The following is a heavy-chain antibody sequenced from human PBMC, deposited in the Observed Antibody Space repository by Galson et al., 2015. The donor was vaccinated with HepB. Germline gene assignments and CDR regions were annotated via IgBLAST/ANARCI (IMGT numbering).Heavy chain of an antibody. V-gene: IGHV3-30*02. CDR1: GFTFSSYG. J-gene: IGHJ6*02. CDR3: AKDLSYGSRHYHSYGMDV. CDR2: IRDDGSNK. Sequence: SLRLSCAASGFTFSSYGMHWVRQAPGKGLEWVAFIRDDGSNKDYADSVKGRFTISRDNSKNTLYLQMNSLRAEDTAVYYCAKDLSYGSRHYHSYGMDVWGQGTTVTVSS. D-gene: IGHD5-18*01.